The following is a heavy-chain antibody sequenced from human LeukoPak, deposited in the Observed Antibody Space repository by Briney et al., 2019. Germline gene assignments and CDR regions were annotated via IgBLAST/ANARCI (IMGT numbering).Heavy chain of an antibody. D-gene: IGHD5-12*01. J-gene: IGHJ6*03. CDR3: ARTYGGYVSYYYYYYMDV. V-gene: IGHV1-8*01. Sequence: GASVKVSCKASGYTFTSYDINWVRQATGQGLEWMGWMNPNSSNTRYAQKFQGRVTMTRNTSISTAYMELSSLRSEDTAVYYRARTYGGYVSYYYYYYMDVWGKGTTVTISS. CDR1: GYTFTSYD. CDR2: MNPNSSNT.